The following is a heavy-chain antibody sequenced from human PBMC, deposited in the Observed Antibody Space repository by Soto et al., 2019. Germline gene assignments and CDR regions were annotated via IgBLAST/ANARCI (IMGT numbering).Heavy chain of an antibody. CDR3: ARGGCSGGSCYSGWFDP. V-gene: IGHV1-69*02. CDR1: GGTFSSYT. CDR2: IIPILGIA. J-gene: IGHJ5*02. D-gene: IGHD2-15*01. Sequence: QVQLVQSGAEVKKPGSSVKVSCKASGGTFSSYTISWVRQAPGQGLEWMGRIIPILGIANYAQKFQGRVTITADKSTSTAYMELSSLRSEDTAVYYCARGGCSGGSCYSGWFDPWGQGTWSPSPQ.